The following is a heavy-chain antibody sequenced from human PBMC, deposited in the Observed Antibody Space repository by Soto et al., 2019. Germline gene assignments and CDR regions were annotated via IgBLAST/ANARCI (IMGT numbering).Heavy chain of an antibody. CDR2: ISYDGRKE. CDR1: GLSFSIHA. V-gene: IGHV3-30*04. CDR3: AKAPRGGDFDS. D-gene: IGHD2-21*01. J-gene: IGHJ4*02. Sequence: GGSVRLSCAASGLSFSIHAMHWVRQAPGKGLEWVAGISYDGRKEYYADSVKGRFTVSRDNSKDTLSLRMSSLGPEDTGLYSCAKAPRGGDFDSWGQGSLVTVSS.